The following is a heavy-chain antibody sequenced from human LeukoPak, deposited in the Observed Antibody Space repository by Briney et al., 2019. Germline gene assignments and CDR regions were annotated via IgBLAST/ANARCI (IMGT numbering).Heavy chain of an antibody. CDR2: ISGTGATT. CDR3: AKSPAWTSYHYMDV. D-gene: IGHD3/OR15-3a*01. CDR1: GITFSTYA. J-gene: IGHJ6*03. V-gene: IGHV3-23*01. Sequence: RGSLRLSCAASGITFSTYAMSWVRPAPGKGLEWVSTISGTGATTYYADSVKGRFTISRDNSNNTLYLQMNSLRAEDTAVYYCAKSPAWTSYHYMDVWGRGTSVTVSS.